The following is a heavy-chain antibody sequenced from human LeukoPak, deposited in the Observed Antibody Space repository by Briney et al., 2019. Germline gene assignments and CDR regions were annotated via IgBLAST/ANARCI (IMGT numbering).Heavy chain of an antibody. Sequence: ASVKVSCKASGGTFSSYAISWVRQAPGQGLEWMGWISAYNGNTNYAQKLQGRVTMTTDTSTSTAYMELRSLRSDDTAVYYCARGVYSSGRTEGDYWGQGTLVTVSS. CDR1: GGTFSSYA. J-gene: IGHJ4*02. CDR3: ARGVYSSGRTEGDY. V-gene: IGHV1-18*01. CDR2: ISAYNGNT. D-gene: IGHD6-19*01.